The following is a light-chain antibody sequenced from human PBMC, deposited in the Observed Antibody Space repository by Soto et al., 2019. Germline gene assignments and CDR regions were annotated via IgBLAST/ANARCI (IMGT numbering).Light chain of an antibody. Sequence: QSALTQPASVSGSPGQSITISCTGTSSDVGSYNYVSWYQQHPGKAPKLIIFEVSNRPSGISSRFSGSKSGNTASLTISGLQAEDEADYYCASYTSSSTSVIFGRGTKVTVL. V-gene: IGLV2-14*01. CDR1: SSDVGSYNY. CDR2: EVS. CDR3: ASYTSSSTSVI. J-gene: IGLJ2*01.